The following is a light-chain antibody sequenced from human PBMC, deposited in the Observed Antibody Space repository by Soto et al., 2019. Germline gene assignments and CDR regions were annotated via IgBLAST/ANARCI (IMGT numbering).Light chain of an antibody. Sequence: QSVLTQPASVSGSPGQSITICCTATSSDVGNYNSVSWYQQHPGKAPKLMIYNVSNRPSGVSNRFSGSKSGNTASLTISGLQAEDEGDYYCSSYTTTPTLVVFGGGTKLTVL. CDR3: SSYTTTPTLVV. J-gene: IGLJ2*01. CDR2: NVS. CDR1: SSDVGNYNS. V-gene: IGLV2-14*01.